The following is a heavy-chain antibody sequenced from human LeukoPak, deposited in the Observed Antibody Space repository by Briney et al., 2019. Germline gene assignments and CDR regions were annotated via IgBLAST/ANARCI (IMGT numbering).Heavy chain of an antibody. J-gene: IGHJ6*03. CDR3: ASSNGSGYNYYYYMDV. D-gene: IGHD3-10*01. CDR2: IYYSGST. V-gene: IGHV4-59*01. CDR1: GGSISSYY. Sequence: SETLSLTCTVSGGSISSYYWSWIRQPPGKGLEWIGYIYYSGSTNYNPSLKSRVTISVDTSKNQFSLKLSSVTAADTAVYYCASSNGSGYNYYYYMDVWGKGTTVTVSS.